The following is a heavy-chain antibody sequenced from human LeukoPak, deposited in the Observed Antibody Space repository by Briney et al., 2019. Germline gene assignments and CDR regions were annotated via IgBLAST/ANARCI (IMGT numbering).Heavy chain of an antibody. J-gene: IGHJ3*02. D-gene: IGHD3-10*01. Sequence: GGSLRLSCVASGFSFSSYVMNWVRQAPGKGLEWVGFIRSKGYGGTTEYAASVKGRFTISRDDSKSIAYLQMNSLKSEDTAVYYCTRDDRSITMIRGVIISTRAFDIWGQGTMVTVSS. V-gene: IGHV3-49*04. CDR2: IRSKGYGGTT. CDR3: TRDDRSITMIRGVIISTRAFDI. CDR1: GFSFSSYV.